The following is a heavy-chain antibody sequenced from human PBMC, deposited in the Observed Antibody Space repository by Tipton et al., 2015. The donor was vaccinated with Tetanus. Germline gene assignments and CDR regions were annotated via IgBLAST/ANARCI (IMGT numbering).Heavy chain of an antibody. V-gene: IGHV3-74*01. CDR1: GFTFSTYW. CDR2: INGHGTNT. CDR3: ARDSPDILLVPAV. D-gene: IGHD2-2*01. Sequence: LSLTCAAPGFTFSTYWMHWVRQAPGKGLMWVSRINGHGTNTAYADSVKGRFTISRDDAKNTLYLQMNSLRAEDTAVYYCARDSPDILLVPAVWGQGTLVTVSS. J-gene: IGHJ4*02.